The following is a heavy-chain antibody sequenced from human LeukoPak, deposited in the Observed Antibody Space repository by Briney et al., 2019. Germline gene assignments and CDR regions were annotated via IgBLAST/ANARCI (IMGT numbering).Heavy chain of an antibody. D-gene: IGHD1-1*01. V-gene: IGHV3-23*01. J-gene: IGHJ4*02. CDR3: ARDFSAKTADY. CDR1: GFTFNNYA. CDR2: TSGSAAST. Sequence: AGGSLRLSCAASGFTFNNYAMIWVRQAPGKGLEWISSTSGSAASTYYADSVKGRFTISRDNSKNTLYLQMDSLRAEDTAVYYCARDFSAKTADYWGQGTLVTVSS.